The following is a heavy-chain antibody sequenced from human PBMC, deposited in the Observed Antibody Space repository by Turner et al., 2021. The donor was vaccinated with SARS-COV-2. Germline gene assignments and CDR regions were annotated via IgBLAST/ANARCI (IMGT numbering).Heavy chain of an antibody. Sequence: QLQLQESGPGLVKPSETLSLTCPLSVGSISSSSYYWGWIRQPPGKGLEWIGSIDYSGSTYYNPSRKSRVTISVDTSKNQFSLKLSSVTAADTAVDYCATEMATISRYYYYGMDVWGQGTTVTVSS. CDR1: VGSISSSSYY. D-gene: IGHD5-12*01. CDR2: IDYSGST. V-gene: IGHV4-39*02. CDR3: ATEMATISRYYYYGMDV. J-gene: IGHJ6*02.